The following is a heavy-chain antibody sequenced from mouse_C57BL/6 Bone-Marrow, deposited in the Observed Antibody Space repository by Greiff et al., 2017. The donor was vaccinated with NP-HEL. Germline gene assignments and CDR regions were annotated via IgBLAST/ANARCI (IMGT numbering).Heavy chain of an antibody. V-gene: IGHV1-9*01. D-gene: IGHD2-4*01. CDR1: GYTFTGYW. Sequence: VQLQQSGAELMKPGASVKLSCKATGYTFTGYWIEWVKQRPGHGLEWIGEILPGSGSTNYNEKFKGKATFTADTSSNTAYMQLSSLTTEDSAIYYCARYPLYYDYAYYYAMDHWGQGTSVTVSS. J-gene: IGHJ4*01. CDR3: ARYPLYYDYAYYYAMDH. CDR2: ILPGSGST.